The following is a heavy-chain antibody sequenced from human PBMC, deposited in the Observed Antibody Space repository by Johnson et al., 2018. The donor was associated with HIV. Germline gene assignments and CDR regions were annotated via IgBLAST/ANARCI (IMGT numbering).Heavy chain of an antibody. D-gene: IGHD1-26*01. V-gene: IGHV3-30-3*01. CDR2: ISYDGSNK. CDR3: ASEGAWELRPGAFEI. CDR1: GFTFSSYA. Sequence: VQLVESGGGVVQPGRSLRLSCAASGFTFSSYAMHLVRQAPGKGLEWVAVISYDGSNKYYADSVKGRFTISRDNSKNTLYLQMNSLRAEDTAVYFCASEGAWELRPGAFEIWGQGTMVTVSS. J-gene: IGHJ3*02.